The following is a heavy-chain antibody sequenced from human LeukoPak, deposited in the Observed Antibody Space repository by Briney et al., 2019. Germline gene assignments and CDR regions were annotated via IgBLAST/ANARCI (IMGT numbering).Heavy chain of an antibody. Sequence: PSETLSLTCTVSGGSISSYYWSWIRQPPGKGLKWIGYIYYSGSTNYNPSLKSRVTISVDTSKNQFSLKLSSVTAADTAVYYCARHSGSGSYIFDYWGQGTLVTVSS. CDR1: GGSISSYY. CDR2: IYYSGST. J-gene: IGHJ4*02. CDR3: ARHSGSGSYIFDY. V-gene: IGHV4-59*08. D-gene: IGHD3-10*01.